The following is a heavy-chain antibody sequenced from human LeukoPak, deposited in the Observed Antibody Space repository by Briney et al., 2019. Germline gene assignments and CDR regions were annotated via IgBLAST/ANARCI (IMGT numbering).Heavy chain of an antibody. J-gene: IGHJ4*02. CDR2: ISGSGGST. Sequence: PGGSLRLSCAASGFTFSDYWMSWVRQAPGKGLEWVSAISGSGGSTYYADSVKGRFTISRDNSKNTLFLQMNSLRAEDTAMYYCARSPYGDYVEYFDYWGQGTLVTVSS. D-gene: IGHD4-17*01. CDR3: ARSPYGDYVEYFDY. V-gene: IGHV3-23*01. CDR1: GFTFSDYW.